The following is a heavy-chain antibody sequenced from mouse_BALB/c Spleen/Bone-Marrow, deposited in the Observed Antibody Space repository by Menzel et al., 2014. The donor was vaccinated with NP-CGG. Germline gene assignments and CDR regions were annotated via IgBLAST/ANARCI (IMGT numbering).Heavy chain of an antibody. CDR1: GFSLTSYG. Sequence: VQLQESGPSLVQPSQSLSITCTVSGFSLTSYGVHWVRQSPGKGLEWLGVIWRGGSTDYNAAFMSRLSITKDNFKSQVFFKMNSLQADDTAIYYCAKNGGYDGWFAYWGQGTLVTVSA. CDR3: AKNGGYDGWFAY. D-gene: IGHD2-14*01. J-gene: IGHJ3*01. CDR2: IWRGGST. V-gene: IGHV2-5-1*01.